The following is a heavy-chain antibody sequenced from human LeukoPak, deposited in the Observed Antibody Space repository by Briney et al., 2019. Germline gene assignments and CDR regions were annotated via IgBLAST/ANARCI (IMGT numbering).Heavy chain of an antibody. V-gene: IGHV3-23*01. CDR1: GFTFSSYG. CDR2: ISGSGGST. D-gene: IGHD6-19*01. J-gene: IGHJ4*02. CDR3: AKGIAVAGNYFDY. Sequence: HPGGSLRLSCAASGFTFSSYGMSWVRQAPGKGLEWVSGISGSGGSTYYADSVKGRLTISRDNSKNTLYLQMNSLRAEDTAVYYCAKGIAVAGNYFDYWGQGTLVTVSS.